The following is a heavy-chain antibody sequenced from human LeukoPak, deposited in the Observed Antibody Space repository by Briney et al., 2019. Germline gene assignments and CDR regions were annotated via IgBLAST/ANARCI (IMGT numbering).Heavy chain of an antibody. CDR2: ISNDGDT. D-gene: IGHD3-16*01. V-gene: IGHV3-53*01. CDR1: GFTVSSNY. Sequence: GGSLRLSCAASGFTVSSNYMSWVRQGPGKGLECVSVISNDGDTYHADSVKGRFAISRDNSKNTQSLQMNSLRAEDTAVYYCAKDDDWGRYKHWGQGTLVTVSS. J-gene: IGHJ1*01. CDR3: AKDDDWGRYKH.